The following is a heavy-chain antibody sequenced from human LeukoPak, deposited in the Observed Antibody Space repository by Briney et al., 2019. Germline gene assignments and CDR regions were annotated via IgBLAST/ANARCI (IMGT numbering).Heavy chain of an antibody. CDR2: IYPVDSDT. Sequence: GESLTISCKGSGYSFTSYWIGWVRQMPGKGLEWMGIIYPVDSDTRYSPSFQGQVTISADKSISTAYLQWSSLKASGTAMYYCARSISSSYYFDYWGQGTLVTVSS. CDR1: GYSFTSYW. D-gene: IGHD6-6*01. V-gene: IGHV5-51*01. CDR3: ARSISSSYYFDY. J-gene: IGHJ4*02.